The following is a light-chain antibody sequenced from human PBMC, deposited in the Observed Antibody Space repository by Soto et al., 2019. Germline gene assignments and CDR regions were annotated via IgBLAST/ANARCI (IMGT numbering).Light chain of an antibody. CDR2: EGS. CDR1: TSDVGTFGL. J-gene: IGLJ1*01. V-gene: IGLV2-23*01. CDR3: SSYAGSTTFYV. Sequence: QSVLTQPASVSGSPGQSITISCSGTTSDVGTFGLVSWFQQHPGKAPKLMIYEGSKRPAGVFKRFSGSKSGDTASLTISGLQAEDEADYYCSSYAGSTTFYVFGTGTKLTV.